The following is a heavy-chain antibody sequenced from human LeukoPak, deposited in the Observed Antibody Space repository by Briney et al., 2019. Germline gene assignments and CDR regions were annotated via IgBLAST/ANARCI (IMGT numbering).Heavy chain of an antibody. J-gene: IGHJ4*02. CDR1: GFTFSNYA. D-gene: IGHD2/OR15-2a*01. Sequence: PGGSLRLSCAASGFTFSNYAMSWVRQAPGKGLEWVAGISGTGGSTHYADSVKGRFTISRDNSKNTVNLQMRNLRVEHTAVYYCAKVVAGNIDYYFDYWGQGILVAVSS. V-gene: IGHV3-23*01. CDR2: ISGTGGST. CDR3: AKVVAGNIDYYFDY.